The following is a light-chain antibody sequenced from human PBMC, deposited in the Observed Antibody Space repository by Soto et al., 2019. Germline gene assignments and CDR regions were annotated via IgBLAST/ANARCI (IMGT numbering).Light chain of an antibody. CDR2: GAS. CDR1: QSVSSS. V-gene: IGKV3-15*01. Sequence: EVVMTQSPAPLSVSPGDTATLSCKASQSVSSSLAWYQQKPGQAPRLLIYGASTRATGVPARFSGSGSGTEFTLTISRLQSEDVAVYYCQQYYNWRPRFGQGTKVEIK. CDR3: QQYYNWRPR. J-gene: IGKJ1*01.